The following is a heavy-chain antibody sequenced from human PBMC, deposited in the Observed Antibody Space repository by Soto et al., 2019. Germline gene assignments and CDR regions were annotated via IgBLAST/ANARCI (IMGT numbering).Heavy chain of an antibody. CDR1: GFTFSSFS. Sequence: PGGSLRLSCVSSGFTFSSFSMNWVRQAPGKGLEWVSTISGSGGTTYYADSVKGRFTISRDNSKNKIFLELNGLTVDDTAVYYCARAREPEYSSSIFFDYWGRGTVVTVSS. V-gene: IGHV3-23*01. D-gene: IGHD6-6*01. J-gene: IGHJ4*01. CDR3: ARAREPEYSSSIFFDY. CDR2: ISGSGGTT.